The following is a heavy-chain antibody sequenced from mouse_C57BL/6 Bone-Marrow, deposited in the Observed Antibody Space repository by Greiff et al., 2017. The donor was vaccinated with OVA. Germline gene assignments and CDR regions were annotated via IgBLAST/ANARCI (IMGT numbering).Heavy chain of an antibody. CDR2: ISSGSSTI. Sequence: DVKLVESGGGLVKPGGSLKLSCAASGFTFSDYGMHWVRQAPEKGLEWVAYISSGSSTIYYADTVKGRFTISRDNAKNTLFLQMTSLRSEDTAMNYCARDLYAMDYWGQGTSVTVSS. CDR3: ARDLYAMDY. CDR1: GFTFSDYG. V-gene: IGHV5-17*01. J-gene: IGHJ4*01.